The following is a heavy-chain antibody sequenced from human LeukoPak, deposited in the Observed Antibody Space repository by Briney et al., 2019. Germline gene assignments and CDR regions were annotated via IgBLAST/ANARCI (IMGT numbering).Heavy chain of an antibody. V-gene: IGHV4-61*02. Sequence: SETLSLTCTVSGGSINSGSYYWSWIRQPAGKGLEWIGRIYTSGSTKYNPSLKSRVTISVDTSKNQFSLKLSSVTAADTAVYYCARDREVGATGYYFDYWGQGTLVTVSS. D-gene: IGHD1-26*01. CDR2: IYTSGST. J-gene: IGHJ4*02. CDR1: GGSINSGSYY. CDR3: ARDREVGATGYYFDY.